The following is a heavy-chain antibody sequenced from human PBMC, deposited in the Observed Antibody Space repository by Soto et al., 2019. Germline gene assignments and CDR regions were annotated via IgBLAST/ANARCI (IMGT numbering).Heavy chain of an antibody. CDR2: IHQIGIT. Sequence: QVRLQESGPGLVEPSGTLSLTCAVSDGSINSDDWWTWVRQTPGKGLEWIGEIHQIGITNYNESLKSRVTISIDKSQNQFSLKLTSVTAADTAGYYCANWGGLNCPRVYWGPGMLVSVSS. CDR3: ANWGGLNCPRVY. CDR1: DGSINSDDW. J-gene: IGHJ4*02. D-gene: IGHD3-16*01. V-gene: IGHV4-4*02.